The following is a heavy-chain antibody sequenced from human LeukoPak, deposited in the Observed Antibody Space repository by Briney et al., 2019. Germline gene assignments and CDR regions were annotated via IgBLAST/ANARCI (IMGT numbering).Heavy chain of an antibody. CDR3: ARGKVVAGTPGQNSWDY. CDR1: GDSISSYY. Sequence: KPSETLSLTCTVSGDSISSYYWSWIRQPAGKGLEWIGRIHTSGSTNYNPSLKSRITMSVDTSKNQFSLKLSSVTAADTAVYYCARGKVVAGTPGQNSWDYWGQGTLVTVSS. V-gene: IGHV4-4*07. J-gene: IGHJ4*02. D-gene: IGHD6-19*01. CDR2: IHTSGST.